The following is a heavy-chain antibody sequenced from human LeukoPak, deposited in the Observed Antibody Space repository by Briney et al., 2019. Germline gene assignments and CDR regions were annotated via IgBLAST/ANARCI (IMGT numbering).Heavy chain of an antibody. CDR3: ARDRPDSNYGGDYYYYGMDV. CDR1: GFTFSTYA. V-gene: IGHV3-23*01. J-gene: IGHJ6*02. Sequence: GGSLRLSCAASGFTFSTYAMSWVRQAPGKGLELVSTISSNGDSTYYADSVKGRFTISRDNSKNTLYLQMNSLRAEDTAVYYCARDRPDSNYGGDYYYYGMDVWGQGTTVTVSS. D-gene: IGHD4-11*01. CDR2: ISSNGDST.